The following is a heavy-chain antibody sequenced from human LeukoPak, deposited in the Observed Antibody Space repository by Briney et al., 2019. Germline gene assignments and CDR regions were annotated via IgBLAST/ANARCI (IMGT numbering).Heavy chain of an antibody. Sequence: SSVKVSYKASGYTFTGYYIHWVRQAPGQGLEWMGWLTPNSGGANYAQKFQGRVTLTRDTSISTAYMELTRLTSDDTAVYYCARASIVGATPDYWGQGTLVSVSS. V-gene: IGHV1-2*02. CDR1: GYTFTGYY. CDR3: ARASIVGATPDY. D-gene: IGHD1-26*01. CDR2: LTPNSGGA. J-gene: IGHJ4*02.